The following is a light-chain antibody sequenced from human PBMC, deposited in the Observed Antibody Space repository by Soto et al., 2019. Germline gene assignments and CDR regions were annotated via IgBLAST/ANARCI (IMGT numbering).Light chain of an antibody. CDR2: GVS. Sequence: EIVLTQSPATLSVSPGERVTLSCRASESLSYFLAWYQHQPGQSPRLLIYGVSTRVAGVPSRFSGGGSATDFTLAISSLQSEDFAVYYCQSYNDWPFAFGLGTKLEI. CDR3: QSYNDWPFA. J-gene: IGKJ2*01. V-gene: IGKV3-15*01. CDR1: ESLSYF.